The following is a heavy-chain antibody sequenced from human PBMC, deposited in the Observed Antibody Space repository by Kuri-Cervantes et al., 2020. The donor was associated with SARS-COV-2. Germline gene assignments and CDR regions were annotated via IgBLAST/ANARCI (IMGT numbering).Heavy chain of an antibody. V-gene: IGHV1-18*04. Sequence: ASVKVSCKASGYTFTSYHMHWVRQAPGQGLEWMGWISAYNGNTNYAQKLQGRVTMTTDTSTSTAYMELRSLRSDDTAVYYCARREKDIVVVPAAISNYYYYYMDVWGKGTTVTVSS. CDR1: GYTFTSYH. J-gene: IGHJ6*03. CDR2: ISAYNGNT. D-gene: IGHD2-2*02. CDR3: ARREKDIVVVPAAISNYYYYYMDV.